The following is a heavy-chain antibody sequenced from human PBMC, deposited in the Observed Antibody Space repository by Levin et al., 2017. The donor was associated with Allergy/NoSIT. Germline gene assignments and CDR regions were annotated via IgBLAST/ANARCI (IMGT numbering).Heavy chain of an antibody. CDR1: GFTFSDYF. CDR3: ATRGGGSGSHAFDI. Sequence: GESLKISCAASGFTFSDYFMTWIRQSPGKGLEWLSFISSSSSFTNYADSVKGRFTTSRDNAKKSLFLQMNSLRAEDSAVYYCATRGGGSGSHAFDIWGQGQWSPSL. J-gene: IGHJ3*02. CDR2: ISSSSSFT. V-gene: IGHV3-11*03. D-gene: IGHD2-15*01.